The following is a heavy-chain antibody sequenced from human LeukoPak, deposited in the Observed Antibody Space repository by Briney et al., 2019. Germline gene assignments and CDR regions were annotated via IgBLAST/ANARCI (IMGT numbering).Heavy chain of an antibody. CDR2: IYYSGST. CDR3: ARHKQLVLDAFDI. CDR1: GGSISSYY. D-gene: IGHD6-13*01. Sequence: PSETLSLTCTVSGGSISSYYWSWIRQPPGKGLEWIGYIYYSGSTNYNPSLKSRVTISVDTSKNQFSLKLSSVTAADTAVYYCARHKQLVLDAFDIWGQETMVTVSS. J-gene: IGHJ3*02. V-gene: IGHV4-59*08.